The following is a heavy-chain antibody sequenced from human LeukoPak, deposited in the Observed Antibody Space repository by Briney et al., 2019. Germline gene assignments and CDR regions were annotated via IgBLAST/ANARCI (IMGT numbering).Heavy chain of an antibody. CDR2: ISYDGSNK. J-gene: IGHJ4*02. CDR1: GFTFSSYG. Sequence: GVLRLSCAASGFTFSSYGMHWVRQAPGKGLEWVAVISYDGSNKYYADSVKGRFTISRDNSKNTLYLQMNSLRAEDTAVYYCAKDSDYYDSSWFDYWGQGTLVTVSS. V-gene: IGHV3-30*18. CDR3: AKDSDYYDSSWFDY. D-gene: IGHD3-22*01.